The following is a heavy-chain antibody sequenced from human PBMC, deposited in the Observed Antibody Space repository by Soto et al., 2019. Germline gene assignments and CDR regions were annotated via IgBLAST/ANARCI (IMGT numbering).Heavy chain of an antibody. CDR3: TSSSYTAMVPYYYGMDV. J-gene: IGHJ6*02. D-gene: IGHD5-18*01. V-gene: IGHV3-15*07. CDR1: GFTFSSYS. CDR2: IKSKTDGGTT. Sequence: GGSLRLSCASSGFTFSSYSMNWVRQAPGKGLEWVGRIKSKTDGGTTDYAAPVKGRFTISRDDSKNTLYLQMNSLKTEDTAVYYCTSSSYTAMVPYYYGMDVWGQGTTVTVSS.